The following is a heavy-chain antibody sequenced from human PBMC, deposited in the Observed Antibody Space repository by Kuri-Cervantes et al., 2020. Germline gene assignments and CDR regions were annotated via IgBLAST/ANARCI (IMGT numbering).Heavy chain of an antibody. D-gene: IGHD1-26*01. CDR3: ARDWGGGSYYYYYYYGMDV. CDR1: GFTFSSYA. V-gene: IGHV3-30*01. CDR2: ISYDGSNK. Sequence: GESLKISCAASGFTFSSYAMHWVRQAPGKGLEWVAVISYDGSNKYYADSVKGRFTISRDNSKNTLYLQMNSLRAEDTAVYYCARDWGGGSYYYYYYYGMDVWGQGTTVTVSS. J-gene: IGHJ6*02.